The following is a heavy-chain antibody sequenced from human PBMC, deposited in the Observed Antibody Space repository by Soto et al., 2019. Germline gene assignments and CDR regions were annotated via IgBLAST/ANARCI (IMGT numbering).Heavy chain of an antibody. J-gene: IGHJ4*02. CDR2: VNPTGGST. CDR3: ARHLAAGDS. CDR1: GYTFTSYY. Sequence: QVQLVQSGAEVKKPGASVRVSCKASGYTFTSYYIHWVRQAPGQGLEWMAIVNPTGGSTNYAQKFQGRVTVTFDTSTSAVFMELNSPRYEGTAVYYCARHLAAGDSWGQGTLVTVSS. D-gene: IGHD6-25*01. V-gene: IGHV1-46*03.